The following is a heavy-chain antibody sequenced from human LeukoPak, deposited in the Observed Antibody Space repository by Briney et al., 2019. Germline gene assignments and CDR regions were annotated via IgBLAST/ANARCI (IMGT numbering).Heavy chain of an antibody. CDR1: GHTFTGYY. CDR2: INANSGGT. Sequence: ASVKVSCKASGHTFTGYYMHWVRQAPGQGLEWMGWINANSGGTNYTQKFQGRVTMTRDTSISTAYMELSRLRSDDTAVYYCASKWVTYYYNSSYYHYPTDVFDIWGQGTMVTVSS. V-gene: IGHV1-2*02. J-gene: IGHJ3*02. CDR3: ASKWVTYYYNSSYYHYPTDVFDI. D-gene: IGHD3-22*01.